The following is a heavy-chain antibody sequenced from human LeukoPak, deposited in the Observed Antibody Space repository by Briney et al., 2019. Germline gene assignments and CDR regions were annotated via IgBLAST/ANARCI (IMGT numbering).Heavy chain of an antibody. J-gene: IGHJ3*02. CDR2: IRYDGSNK. Sequence: GGSLRLSCAASGFTFSSYGMHWVRQAPGKGLEGVAFIRYDGSNKYYADSVKGRFTISRDNSKNTLYLQMNSLRAEDTAVYYCAKAGYCSGGSCYPDAFDIWGQGTMVTVSS. D-gene: IGHD2-15*01. V-gene: IGHV3-30*02. CDR3: AKAGYCSGGSCYPDAFDI. CDR1: GFTFSSYG.